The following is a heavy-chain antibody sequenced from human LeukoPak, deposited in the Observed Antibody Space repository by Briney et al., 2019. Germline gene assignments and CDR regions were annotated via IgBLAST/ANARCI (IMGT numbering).Heavy chain of an antibody. CDR3: AKDGLQYLEWLFSALDY. CDR1: GFNFSSYG. Sequence: GGSLRLSCAASGFNFSSYGMSLVRQAPGKGLEWVSAISGSGGSTYYADSVKGRFTISRDNSKNTLYLQMNSLRPEDTAVYYCAKDGLQYLEWLFSALDYWGQGTLVTVSS. CDR2: ISGSGGST. J-gene: IGHJ4*02. D-gene: IGHD3-3*01. V-gene: IGHV3-23*01.